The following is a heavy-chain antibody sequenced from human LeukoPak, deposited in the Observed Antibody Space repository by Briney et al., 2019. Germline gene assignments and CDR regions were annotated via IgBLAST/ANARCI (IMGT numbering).Heavy chain of an antibody. CDR2: IYYSGST. J-gene: IGHJ3*02. V-gene: IGHV4-39*01. CDR1: GGSISSSTYY. Sequence: PSETLSLTCTVSGGSISSSTYYWGWIRQPPGKGLEWIGSIYYSGSTYNPSLKSRVTISVDTSKNQFSLKLSSVTAADTAVYYCASYYYGSGSLDAFDIWGQGTMVTVSS. CDR3: ASYYYGSGSLDAFDI. D-gene: IGHD3-10*01.